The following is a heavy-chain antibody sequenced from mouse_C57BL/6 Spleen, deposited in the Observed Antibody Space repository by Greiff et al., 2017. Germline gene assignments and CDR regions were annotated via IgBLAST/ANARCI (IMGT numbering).Heavy chain of an antibody. CDR1: GFTFSNYW. CDR3: TETTVPY. Sequence: EVKVEESGGGLVQPGGSMKLSCVASGFTFSNYWMNWVRQSPEKGLEWVGQIRLKSDNYATHYAESVKGRFTISRDDSKSSVYLQMNNLRAEDTGIYYCTETTVPYWGQGTTLTVSS. D-gene: IGHD1-1*01. V-gene: IGHV6-3*01. J-gene: IGHJ2*01. CDR2: IRLKSDNYAT.